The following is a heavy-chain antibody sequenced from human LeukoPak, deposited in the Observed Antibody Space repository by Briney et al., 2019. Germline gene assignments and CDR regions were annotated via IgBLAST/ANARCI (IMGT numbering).Heavy chain of an antibody. V-gene: IGHV4-59*08. CDR1: GGSISSYY. CDR3: ASAGYGEPPDY. CDR2: IYYSGST. Sequence: SETLSLTCTVSGGSISSYYWSWIRQPPGKGLEWIGYIYYSGSTNYNPSLKSRVTISVDTSKNQFSPKLSSVTAADAAVYYCASAGYGEPPDYWGQGTLVTVSS. J-gene: IGHJ4*02. D-gene: IGHD4-17*01.